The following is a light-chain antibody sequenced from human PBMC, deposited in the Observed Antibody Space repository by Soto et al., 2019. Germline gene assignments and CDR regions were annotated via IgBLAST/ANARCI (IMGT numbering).Light chain of an antibody. Sequence: QSVLTQPPSVSGSPGQRVTISCTGSSSNIGAGYDVHWYQQLPGTAPKLLIYGNSNRPSGVPDRFSGSKSGTSASLAITGLQAEYEADYYCQSYDSSLSVVVFVGGTQLTVL. CDR2: GNS. CDR3: QSYDSSLSVVV. J-gene: IGLJ2*01. V-gene: IGLV1-40*01. CDR1: SSNIGAGYD.